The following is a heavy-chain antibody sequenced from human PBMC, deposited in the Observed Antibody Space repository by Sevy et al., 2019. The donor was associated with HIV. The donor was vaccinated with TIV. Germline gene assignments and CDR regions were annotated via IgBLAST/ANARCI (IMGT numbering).Heavy chain of an antibody. D-gene: IGHD3-3*01. V-gene: IGHV3-23*01. Sequence: GGSLRLSCAASGFTFTDYAMSWVRQAPGKGLEWISTITNTGGDTYYADSVRGQFTISRDNSKNTLHLQMNSLRAEDTAVYYCAKDKAFRFLDYLPSNYYFDYWGQGTRVTVS. CDR2: ITNTGGDT. CDR1: GFTFTDYA. CDR3: AKDKAFRFLDYLPSNYYFDY. J-gene: IGHJ4*02.